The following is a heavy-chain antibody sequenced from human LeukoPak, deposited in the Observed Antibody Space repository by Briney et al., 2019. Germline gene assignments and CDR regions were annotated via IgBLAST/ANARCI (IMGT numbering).Heavy chain of an antibody. D-gene: IGHD6-19*01. Sequence: PGGSLRLSCAASGFSVSSNYMSWVRQAPGKGLEWVSVIYSGGRTEYAEYADSVKGRFTISRDKSKNTLYLQTNSLRAEDTAVYHCARSRDSSGWYPFQHWGQGTLVTVSS. CDR3: ARSRDSSGWYPFQH. V-gene: IGHV3-53*01. CDR2: IYSGGRTEYA. CDR1: GFSVSSNY. J-gene: IGHJ1*01.